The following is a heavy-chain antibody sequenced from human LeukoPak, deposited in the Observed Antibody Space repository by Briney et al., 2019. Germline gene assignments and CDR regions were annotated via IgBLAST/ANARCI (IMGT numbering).Heavy chain of an antibody. CDR1: GFTFSGYG. D-gene: IGHD1-26*01. CDR2: TSYDGSEK. CDR3: AKDPRSGGSYYPFDY. J-gene: IGHJ4*02. V-gene: IGHV3-30*18. Sequence: GGSLRLSCAASGFTFSGYGMNWVRQAPGKGLEWVAITSYDGSEKYYADSVKGRFTISRDNSKNTLYLQMNSLRAEDTAVYYCAKDPRSGGSYYPFDYWGQGTLVTVSS.